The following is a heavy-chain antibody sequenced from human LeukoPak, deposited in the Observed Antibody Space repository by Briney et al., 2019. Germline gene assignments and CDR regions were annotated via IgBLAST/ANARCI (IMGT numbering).Heavy chain of an antibody. Sequence: GWSLRLSCAASGFTFSSYGMHWVRQAPGKGLEWVAIISYDGSKKYYGDSVKGRFTISRDNSKNTLYLQMNSLRAEDTAVYYCAKAYYGSGSPLDWFDPWGQGTLVTVSS. CDR3: AKAYYGSGSPLDWFDP. D-gene: IGHD3-10*01. CDR2: ISYDGSKK. V-gene: IGHV3-30*18. CDR1: GFTFSSYG. J-gene: IGHJ5*02.